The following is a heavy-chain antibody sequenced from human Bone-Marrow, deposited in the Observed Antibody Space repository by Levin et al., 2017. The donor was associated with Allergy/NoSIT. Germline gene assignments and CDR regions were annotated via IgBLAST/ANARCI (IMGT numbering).Heavy chain of an antibody. CDR1: GFTFGDYA. J-gene: IGHJ4*02. CDR2: IRSKHYGGTT. V-gene: IGHV3-49*04. CDR3: TRGGFDYDSSGYAY. D-gene: IGHD3-22*01. Sequence: SCTASGFTFGDYAMSWVRQAPGKGLEWVGFIRSKHYGGTTEYAASVKGRFTISRDDSKSIAYLQMNSLKTEDTAVYYCTRGGFDYDSSGYAYWGQGTLVTVSS.